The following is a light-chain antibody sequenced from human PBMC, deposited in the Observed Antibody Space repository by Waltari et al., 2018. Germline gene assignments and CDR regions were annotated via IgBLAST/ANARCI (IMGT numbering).Light chain of an antibody. J-gene: IGKJ3*01. CDR1: QILLHSNGYNY. CDR2: LGS. CDR3: MQALQTPFT. Sequence: DIVMTQSPLSLPVTPGEPASIPCRPSQILLHSNGYNYLDWYLQKPGQSPQLLIYLGSNRASGVPYRFSGSGSGTDFTLKISRVEAEDVGVYYCMQALQTPFTFGPGTKVDIK. V-gene: IGKV2-28*01.